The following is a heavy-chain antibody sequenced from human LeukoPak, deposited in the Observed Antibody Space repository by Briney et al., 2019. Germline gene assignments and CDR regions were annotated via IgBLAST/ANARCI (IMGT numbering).Heavy chain of an antibody. Sequence: ASVKVSCKASGYTFTGYYMHWVRQAPRQGLEWMGWINPNSGGTNYAQKFQGRVTMTRDTSISTAYMELSRLRSDDTAVYYCARVPIYDTVAYYFDYWGQGTLVTVSS. CDR2: INPNSGGT. J-gene: IGHJ4*02. V-gene: IGHV1-2*02. D-gene: IGHD3-3*01. CDR3: ARVPIYDTVAYYFDY. CDR1: GYTFTGYY.